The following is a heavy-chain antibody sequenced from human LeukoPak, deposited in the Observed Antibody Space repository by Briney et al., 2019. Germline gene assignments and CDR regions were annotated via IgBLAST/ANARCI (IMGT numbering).Heavy chain of an antibody. Sequence: SETLSLTCAVYGGSFSGYYWSWIRQPPGKGLEWIGEINHSGSTNYNPSLKSRVTISVDTSKNQFSLKLSSVTAADTAVYYCARLCTNGVCYLYYYGMDVWGQGTTVTVSS. CDR2: INHSGST. J-gene: IGHJ6*02. V-gene: IGHV4-34*01. D-gene: IGHD2-8*01. CDR3: ARLCTNGVCYLYYYGMDV. CDR1: GGSFSGYY.